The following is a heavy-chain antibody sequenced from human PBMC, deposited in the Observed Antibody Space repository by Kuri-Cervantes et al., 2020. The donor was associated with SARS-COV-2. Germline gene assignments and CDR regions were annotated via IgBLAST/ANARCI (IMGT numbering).Heavy chain of an antibody. CDR3: ARDPPPDSSGWYSAFDI. CDR1: GDSISSSNYY. Sequence: GSLRLSCTVSGDSISSSNYYWGWIRQPPGKGLEWIGYIYYRGSTNYNPSLKSRVTISVDTSKNQFSLKLSSVTAADTAVYYCARDPPPDSSGWYSAFDIWGQGTMVTVSS. CDR2: IYYRGST. J-gene: IGHJ3*02. V-gene: IGHV4-61*01. D-gene: IGHD6-19*01.